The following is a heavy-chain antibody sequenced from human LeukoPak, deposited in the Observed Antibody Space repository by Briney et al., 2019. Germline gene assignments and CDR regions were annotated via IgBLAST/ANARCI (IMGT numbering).Heavy chain of an antibody. V-gene: IGHV1-69*01. Sequence: GASVKVSCKASGGAFSSYAISWVRQAPGQGLEWMGGIIPIFGTANYAQKFQGRVTITADESTSTAYMELSSLRSEDTAVYYCARDGRRRAFDYWGQGTLVTVSS. D-gene: IGHD1-1*01. J-gene: IGHJ4*02. CDR1: GGAFSSYA. CDR2: IIPIFGTA. CDR3: ARDGRRRAFDY.